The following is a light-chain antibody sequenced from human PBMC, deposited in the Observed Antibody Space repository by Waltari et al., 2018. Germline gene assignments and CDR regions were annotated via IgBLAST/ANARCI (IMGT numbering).Light chain of an antibody. CDR2: DAS. CDR1: RDIKNF. Sequence: DIQMPQPPSSLSASVGDSVTISCQASRDIKNFLNWYQQKPGKAPKLLIYDASNLEIGVPSRFSGRGSGTHFTFTISSLQPEDVATYYCQQYDDFPPYIFGQGTKVDIK. J-gene: IGKJ2*01. CDR3: QQYDDFPPYI. V-gene: IGKV1-33*01.